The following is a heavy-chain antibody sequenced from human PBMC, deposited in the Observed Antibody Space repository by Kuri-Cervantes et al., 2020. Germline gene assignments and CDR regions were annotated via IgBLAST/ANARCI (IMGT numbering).Heavy chain of an antibody. CDR1: GFSLSTSGVG. D-gene: IGHD3-3*01. J-gene: IGHJ5*02. V-gene: IGHV2-5*01. CDR2: IYWNDDK. Sequence: SGPTLVKPTQTLTLTCTFSGFSLSTSGVGVGWIRRPPGKALEWLALIYWNDDKRYSPSLKSRLTITKDTSKNQVVLTMTNMDPVDTATYYCARNYTIFGENGFDPWGQGTLVTVSS. CDR3: ARNYTIFGENGFDP.